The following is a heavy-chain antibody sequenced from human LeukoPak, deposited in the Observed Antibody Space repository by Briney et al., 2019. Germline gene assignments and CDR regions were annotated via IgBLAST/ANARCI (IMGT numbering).Heavy chain of an antibody. Sequence: GGSLRLSCAASGFTFSNYAMSWVRQAPGKGLEWVSAISGSGATTYYADSVKGRFTISRDNSKNTLYLQMNSLRAEDTAVYYCASGWSSSFDYWGQGTVVTVSS. D-gene: IGHD6-19*01. CDR1: GFTFSNYA. CDR3: ASGWSSSFDY. CDR2: ISGSGATT. J-gene: IGHJ4*02. V-gene: IGHV3-23*01.